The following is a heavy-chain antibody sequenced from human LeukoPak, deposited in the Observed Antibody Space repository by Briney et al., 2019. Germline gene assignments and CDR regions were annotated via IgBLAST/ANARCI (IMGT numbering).Heavy chain of an antibody. D-gene: IGHD3-22*01. V-gene: IGHV4-34*01. CDR1: GGSFSGYY. Sequence: SETLSLTCAVYGGSFSGYYWSWIRQPPGKGPEWIGEINHSGSTNYNPSLKSRVTISADTSKNQFSLKLGSVTAADTAVYYCARRSMIVVANGVPFGYWGQGTLVTVSS. J-gene: IGHJ4*02. CDR2: INHSGST. CDR3: ARRSMIVVANGVPFGY.